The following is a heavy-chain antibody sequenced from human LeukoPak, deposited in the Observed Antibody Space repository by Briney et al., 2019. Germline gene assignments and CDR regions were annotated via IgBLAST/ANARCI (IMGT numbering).Heavy chain of an antibody. J-gene: IGHJ4*02. CDR3: VRVLTPSRDDQIFDY. Sequence: LPGGSLRLSCAASGFTFSSYWMHWVRQAPGKGLVWVSRINSDGSSTSYADSVKGRFTISRDNAKNTLYLQMNSLRAEDTAVYYCVRVLTPSRDDQIFDYWGQGTLVTVSS. V-gene: IGHV3-74*01. CDR1: GFTFSSYW. D-gene: IGHD5-24*01. CDR2: INSDGSST.